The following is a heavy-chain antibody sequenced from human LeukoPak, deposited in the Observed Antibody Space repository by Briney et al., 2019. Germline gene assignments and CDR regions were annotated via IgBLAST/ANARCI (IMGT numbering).Heavy chain of an antibody. J-gene: IGHJ4*02. CDR2: INPNSGVT. CDR1: GYTFTGYY. Sequence: ASVTVSCKTSGYTFTGYYMHWLRQAPGQGLEWMGWINPNSGVTKIAQEFQGRVTMTRDTSMSTAFMALSSLRSDDTAVYYCAPTNNLYYYFDYWGQGTLVTVSS. V-gene: IGHV1-2*02. CDR3: APTNNLYYYFDY. D-gene: IGHD1-1*01.